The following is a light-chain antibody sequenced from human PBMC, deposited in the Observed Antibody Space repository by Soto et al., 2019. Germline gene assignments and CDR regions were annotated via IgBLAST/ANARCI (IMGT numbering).Light chain of an antibody. CDR2: KAS. J-gene: IGKJ1*01. CDR1: QSIGSW. V-gene: IGKV1-5*03. CDR3: QQYGSYSPWT. Sequence: DIQMTQSPSTLSASVGDRVTITCRASQSIGSWLAWYQQKPGKAPKLLIYKASSLESGVPSRFSGSGSGTEFTLTISSLQADDFGSYYCQQYGSYSPWTFGQGTKVEIK.